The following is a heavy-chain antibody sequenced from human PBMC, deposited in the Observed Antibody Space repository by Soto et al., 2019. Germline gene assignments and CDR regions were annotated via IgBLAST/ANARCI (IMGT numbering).Heavy chain of an antibody. CDR2: IYYSGST. J-gene: IGHJ5*02. CDR3: ARVGLYDFWSGYYDWFDP. D-gene: IGHD3-3*01. V-gene: IGHV4-30-4*01. Sequence: TLSLTCTVSGGSISSGDYYWSWIRQPPGKGLEWIGYIYYSGSTYYNPSLKSRVTISVDTSKNQFSLKLSSVTAADTAVYYCARVGLYDFWSGYYDWFDPWGQGALVTVSS. CDR1: GGSISSGDYY.